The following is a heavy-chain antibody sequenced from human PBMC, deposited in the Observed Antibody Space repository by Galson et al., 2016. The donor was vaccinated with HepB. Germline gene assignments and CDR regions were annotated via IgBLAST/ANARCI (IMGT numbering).Heavy chain of an antibody. J-gene: IGHJ4*02. Sequence: SLRLSCAASGFTFSTNWMHWVRQAPGKGLVWVSRIHGDGTITDYAASVKARFPVSRDNAKNSLYLQLNSLRAEDTAVYYCASDPSLGSNWYNYLGYWGQGARVTVSS. D-gene: IGHD6-13*01. CDR1: GFTFSTNW. V-gene: IGHV3-74*01. CDR3: ASDPSLGSNWYNYLGY. CDR2: IHGDGTIT.